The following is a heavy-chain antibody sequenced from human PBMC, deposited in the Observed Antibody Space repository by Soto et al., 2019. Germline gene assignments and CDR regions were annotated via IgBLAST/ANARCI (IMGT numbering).Heavy chain of an antibody. CDR3: VRDGDNINPPSDY. D-gene: IGHD7-27*01. Sequence: GGSLRLSCAVSGFTFTRYWMSWVRQAPGKGLEWVASIQQDGSEKKYVDSVNGRFTISRDNAKNSLSLQMNSLRVEDTALYYCVRDGDNINPPSDYWGQGTLVTVSS. J-gene: IGHJ4*02. CDR2: IQQDGSEK. V-gene: IGHV3-7*01. CDR1: GFTFTRYW.